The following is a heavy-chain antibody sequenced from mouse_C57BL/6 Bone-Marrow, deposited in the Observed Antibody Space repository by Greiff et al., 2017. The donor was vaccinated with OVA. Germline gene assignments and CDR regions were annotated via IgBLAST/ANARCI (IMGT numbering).Heavy chain of an antibody. J-gene: IGHJ4*01. CDR2: INSDGGST. V-gene: IGHV5-2*01. Sequence: EVHLVESGGGLVQPGESLKLSCESNEYEFPSHDMSWVRTTPEKRLELVAAINSDGGSTYYPDTMERRFIISRDNTKKTLYLQMSSLRSEDTALYYCASPSIVTTRYYAMDYWGQGTSVTVSS. CDR1: EYEFPSHD. CDR3: ASPSIVTTRYYAMDY. D-gene: IGHD2-5*01.